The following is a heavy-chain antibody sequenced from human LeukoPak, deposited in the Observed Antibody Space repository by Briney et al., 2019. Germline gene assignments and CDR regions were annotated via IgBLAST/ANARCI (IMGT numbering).Heavy chain of an antibody. V-gene: IGHV1-18*01. D-gene: IGHD3-22*01. CDR2: ISAYNGNT. CDR1: GYTFTSYG. CDR3: ARDPRYYDGQYYFDY. Sequence: ASVKVSCKASGYTFTSYGISWVRQAPGQGLEWMGWISAYNGNTNYAQKLQGRVTMTTDTSTSTAYMELRSLRSDDTAVYYCARDPRYYDGQYYFDYSGQGTLVTVSS. J-gene: IGHJ4*02.